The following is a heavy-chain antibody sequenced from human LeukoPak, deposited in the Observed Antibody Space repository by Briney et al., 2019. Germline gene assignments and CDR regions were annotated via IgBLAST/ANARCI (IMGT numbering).Heavy chain of an antibody. CDR2: ISGSGAFT. D-gene: IGHD6-13*01. Sequence: GGSLRLSCAASGFTFSNYAMTWVRQAPGKGLEWVSAISGSGAFTNYADSVKGRFTISRDNSKNMVFLQVNSLRAEDTAIYYCAKGQSLAFSSTWYGDYWGQGTLVTVSS. CDR3: AKGQSLAFSSTWYGDY. CDR1: GFTFSNYA. V-gene: IGHV3-23*01. J-gene: IGHJ4*02.